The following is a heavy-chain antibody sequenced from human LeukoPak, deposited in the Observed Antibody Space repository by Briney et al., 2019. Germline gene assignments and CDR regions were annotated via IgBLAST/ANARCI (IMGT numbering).Heavy chain of an antibody. D-gene: IGHD2-2*01. Sequence: ASVKVSCKASGYTSTAYYIHWVRQAPGQGLEWMGWINPNSGGTNYAQKFQGGVTMTRDTSISTAYMELSRLRSDDTAVYYCARAKPAATSNWFDPWGQGTLVIVSS. CDR1: GYTSTAYY. CDR2: INPNSGGT. J-gene: IGHJ5*02. V-gene: IGHV1-2*02. CDR3: ARAKPAATSNWFDP.